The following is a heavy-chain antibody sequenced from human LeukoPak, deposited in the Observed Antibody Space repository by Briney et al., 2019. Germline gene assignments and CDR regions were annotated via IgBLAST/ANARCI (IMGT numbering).Heavy chain of an antibody. J-gene: IGHJ5*02. V-gene: IGHV4-39*06. D-gene: IGHD4-17*01. CDR1: GGSISSTSYY. CDR2: IYYSGST. Sequence: PSETLSLTCVVSGGSISSTSYYWGWIRQPPGKGLEWIGSIYYSGSTYYNPSLKSRVTISVDTSKNQFPLKLSSVTAADTAVYYCARKNDYGELRGFDPWGQGTLVTVSS. CDR3: ARKNDYGELRGFDP.